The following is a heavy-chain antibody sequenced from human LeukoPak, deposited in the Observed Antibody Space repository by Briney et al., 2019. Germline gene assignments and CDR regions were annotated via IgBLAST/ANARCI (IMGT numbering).Heavy chain of an antibody. Sequence: ASVKVSCKASGGTFSSYAISWVRQAPGQGLEWMGGIIPIFGTANYAQKFQGRVTITADESTSTAYMELSSLRSEDTAVYYCASRRWNYMGRDYWGQGTLVTVSS. D-gene: IGHD1-7*01. CDR3: ASRRWNYMGRDY. CDR2: IIPIFGTA. J-gene: IGHJ4*02. V-gene: IGHV1-69*13. CDR1: GGTFSSYA.